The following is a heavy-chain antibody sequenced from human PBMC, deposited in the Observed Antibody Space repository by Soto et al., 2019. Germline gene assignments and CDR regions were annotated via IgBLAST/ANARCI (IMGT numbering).Heavy chain of an antibody. Sequence: QITLKESGPPLVKPTQTLTLTCTFSGFSLSTSGVGVGWIRQPPGMALEWLALIYWDDDKRYSPSMKSRITVHKATSQNQVVLTMSKLDPLDTCTYYCAHCRYSSGYFDYWGQGTLVTVSS. J-gene: IGHJ4*02. V-gene: IGHV2-5*02. CDR1: GFSLSTSGVG. CDR3: AHCRYSSGYFDY. D-gene: IGHD6-19*01. CDR2: IYWDDDK.